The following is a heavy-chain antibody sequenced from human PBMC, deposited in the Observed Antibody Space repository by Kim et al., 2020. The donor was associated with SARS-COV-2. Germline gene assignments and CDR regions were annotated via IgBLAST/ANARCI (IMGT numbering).Heavy chain of an antibody. Sequence: SVKVSCKASGGTFSSYAISWVRQAPGQGLEWMGGIIPIFGTANYAQKFQGRVTITADESTSTAYMELSSLRSEDTAVYYCAREDRYYDRALDYWGQGTLVTVSS. J-gene: IGHJ4*02. CDR3: AREDRYYDRALDY. CDR1: GGTFSSYA. CDR2: IIPIFGTA. D-gene: IGHD3-22*01. V-gene: IGHV1-69*13.